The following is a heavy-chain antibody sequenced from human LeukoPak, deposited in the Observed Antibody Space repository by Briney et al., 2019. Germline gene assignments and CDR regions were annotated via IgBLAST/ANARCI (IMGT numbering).Heavy chain of an antibody. CDR3: ARDEGVGATADAFDI. CDR2: INPSGGST. D-gene: IGHD1-26*01. J-gene: IGHJ3*02. V-gene: IGHV1-46*01. CDR1: GYTFTSYY. Sequence: ASVKVSCKASGYTFTSYYMHWVRQAPGQGLEWMGIINPSGGSTSYAQKFQGRVTMTRDTSTSTVYMELSSLRSEDTAVYYCARDEGVGATADAFDIWGQGTMVTVSS.